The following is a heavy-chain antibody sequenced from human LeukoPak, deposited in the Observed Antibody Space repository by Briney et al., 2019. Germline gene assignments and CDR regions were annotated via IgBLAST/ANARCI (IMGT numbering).Heavy chain of an antibody. CDR2: MNPNSGNT. V-gene: IGHV1-8*01. CDR3: ARKGYYDSSGLPVNAFDI. Sequence: ASVKVSCKASGYTFTSYDINWVRQATGQGLGWMGWMNPNSGNTGYAQKFQGRVTMTRNTSISTAYMELSSLRSEDTAVYYCARKGYYDSSGLPVNAFDIWGQGTMVTVSS. D-gene: IGHD3-22*01. CDR1: GYTFTSYD. J-gene: IGHJ3*02.